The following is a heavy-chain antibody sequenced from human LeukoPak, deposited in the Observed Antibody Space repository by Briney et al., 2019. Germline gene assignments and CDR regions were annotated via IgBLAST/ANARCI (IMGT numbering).Heavy chain of an antibody. Sequence: PGGSLRLSCAASGFTFSSYSMNWVRQAPGKGLEWVSYISSSSSTIYYADSVKGRFTISRDNAKNTVSLQMYSLTGEDTAVYYCARESGGGYCRSGRTCPVDVWGQGTMVIVSS. CDR1: GFTFSSYS. D-gene: IGHD2-2*03. CDR3: ARESGGGYCRSGRTCPVDV. CDR2: ISSSSSTI. J-gene: IGHJ6*02. V-gene: IGHV3-48*01.